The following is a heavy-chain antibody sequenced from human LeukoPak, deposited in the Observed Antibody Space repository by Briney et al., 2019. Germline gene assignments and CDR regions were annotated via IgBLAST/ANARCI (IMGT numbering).Heavy chain of an antibody. Sequence: SETLSLTCTVSGGSISSGDYYWSWLRQPPGKGLEWIGSIYHSGSTYYNPSLKSRVTLSVDTSKNQFSLKLISVTAADAAVYFCARDRSLTGVLDVWGQGTMVTLSS. CDR2: IYHSGST. CDR1: GGSISSGDYY. D-gene: IGHD2-8*01. CDR3: ARDRSLTGVLDV. J-gene: IGHJ3*01. V-gene: IGHV4-39*07.